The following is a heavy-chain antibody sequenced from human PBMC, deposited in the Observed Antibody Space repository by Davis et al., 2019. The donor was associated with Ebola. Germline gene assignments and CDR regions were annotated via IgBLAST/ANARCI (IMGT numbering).Heavy chain of an antibody. J-gene: IGHJ6*02. D-gene: IGHD3-3*01. Sequence: MPSETLSLTCAVYGGSFSGYYWSWIRQPPGKGLEWIGEINHSGSTNYNPSLESRVTISVDTSKNQFSLKLSSVTAADTAVYYCASWNGYYGLDVWGQGTTVTVSS. CDR3: ASWNGYYGLDV. CDR1: GGSFSGYY. CDR2: INHSGST. V-gene: IGHV4-34*01.